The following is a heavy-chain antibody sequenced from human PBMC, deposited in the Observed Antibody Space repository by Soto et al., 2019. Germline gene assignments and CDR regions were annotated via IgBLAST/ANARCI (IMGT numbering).Heavy chain of an antibody. V-gene: IGHV3-9*01. J-gene: IGHJ4*02. CDR2: ISWNSGSI. CDR3: AKAPIFGVVTAPFDY. D-gene: IGHD3-3*01. Sequence: GRSLRLSCAASVFTFDDYAMHWVGQAPGKGLEWVSGISWNSGSIGYADSVKGRFTISRDNAKNSLYLQMNSLRAEDTALYYCAKAPIFGVVTAPFDYWGQGTLVTVSS. CDR1: VFTFDDYA.